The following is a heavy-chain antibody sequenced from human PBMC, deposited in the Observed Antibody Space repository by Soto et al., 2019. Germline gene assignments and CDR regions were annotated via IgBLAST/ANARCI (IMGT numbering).Heavy chain of an antibody. CDR3: ARLYSSSGGILDY. CDR1: GGSISSSSYY. CDR2: IYYSGST. V-gene: IGHV4-39*01. D-gene: IGHD6-13*01. J-gene: IGHJ4*02. Sequence: SETLSLTCTVSGGSISSSSYYWGWIRQPPGKGLEWIGSIYYSGSTYYNPSLKSRVTISVDTSKNQFSLKLSSVTAADTAVYYCARLYSSSGGILDYWGQGTLVTVSS.